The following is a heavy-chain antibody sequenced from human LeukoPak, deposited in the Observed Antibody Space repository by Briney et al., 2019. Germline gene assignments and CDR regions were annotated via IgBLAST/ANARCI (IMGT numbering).Heavy chain of an antibody. Sequence: ASVKVSCKASGYTFTGYYMHWVRQAPGQGLEWMGWINPNSGGTNYAQKFQGRVTMTRDTSISTAYMELSRLRSDDTAVYYCAGSSCSGGSCYGNWFDPWGQGTLVTVSS. CDR1: GYTFTGYY. CDR2: INPNSGGT. D-gene: IGHD2-15*01. J-gene: IGHJ5*02. V-gene: IGHV1-2*02. CDR3: AGSSCSGGSCYGNWFDP.